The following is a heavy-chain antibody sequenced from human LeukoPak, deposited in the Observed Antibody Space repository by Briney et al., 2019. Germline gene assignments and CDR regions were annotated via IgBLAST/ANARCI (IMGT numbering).Heavy chain of an antibody. CDR2: IYISGTT. J-gene: IGHJ4*02. V-gene: IGHV4-4*07. CDR3: ARAVGSGYPYYFDY. Sequence: SETLSLTCTVSGGSISSYYWSWIRQPAGKGLEWIGRIYISGTTNYNPSLKSRITMSIDTSKNQFSLKLSSVTAADTAVYYCARAVGSGYPYYFDYWGQGTLVTVSS. CDR1: GGSISSYY. D-gene: IGHD3-3*01.